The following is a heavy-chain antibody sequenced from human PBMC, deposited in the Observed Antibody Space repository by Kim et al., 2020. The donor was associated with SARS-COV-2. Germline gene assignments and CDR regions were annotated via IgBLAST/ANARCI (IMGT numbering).Heavy chain of an antibody. V-gene: IGHV4-31*03. CDR3: ARWFGEKRRFDP. Sequence: SETLSLTCTVSGGSISSGGYYWSWIRQHPGKGLEWIGYIYYSGSTYYNPSLKSRVTISVDTSKNQFSLKLSSVTAADTAVYYCARWFGEKRRFDPWGQGTLVTVSS. J-gene: IGHJ5*02. D-gene: IGHD3-10*01. CDR2: IYYSGST. CDR1: GGSISSGGYY.